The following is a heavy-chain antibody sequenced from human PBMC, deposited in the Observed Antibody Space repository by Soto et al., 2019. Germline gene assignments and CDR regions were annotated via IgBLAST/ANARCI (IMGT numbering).Heavy chain of an antibody. CDR2: ITSDTKTI. J-gene: IGHJ4*02. V-gene: IGHV3-48*02. Sequence: EVQLVESGGELVQRGGSLRLSCAASGFTFSIYSMNWVRQAPGKGLEWFSYITSDTKTIKYADSVKGRFTISRDNAKNSVYLQMNSLRDEDTAVYYCARSVEGHFDYWGQGTVVTVSS. CDR1: GFTFSIYS. CDR3: ARSVEGHFDY. D-gene: IGHD6-19*01.